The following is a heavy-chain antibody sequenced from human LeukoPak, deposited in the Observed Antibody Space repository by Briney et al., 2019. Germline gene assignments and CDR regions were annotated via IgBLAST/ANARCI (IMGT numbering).Heavy chain of an antibody. V-gene: IGHV1-8*03. D-gene: IGHD1-20*01. CDR2: MNPNSGNT. J-gene: IGHJ4*02. CDR1: GYTFTGYY. Sequence: ASVKVSCKASGYTFTGYYMHWVRQATGQGLEWMGWMNPNSGNTGYAQKFQGRVTITRNTSISTAYMELSSLRSEDTAVYYCARPLGGDNWNDGHFDYWGQGTLVTVSS. CDR3: ARPLGGDNWNDGHFDY.